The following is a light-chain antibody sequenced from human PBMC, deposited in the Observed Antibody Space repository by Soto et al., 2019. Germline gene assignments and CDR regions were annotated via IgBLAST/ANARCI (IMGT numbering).Light chain of an antibody. CDR2: ASS. Sequence: DIQMTQSPSSLSASVGDRVTITCRASQGISNYLAWFQQKPGKVPELLIYASSTLRSGVPSRFSGSGSGKKFTLTISSLQPDDVATYYCQKYNSAPRTFGQRTKLEIK. CDR1: QGISNY. J-gene: IGKJ2*01. V-gene: IGKV1-27*01. CDR3: QKYNSAPRT.